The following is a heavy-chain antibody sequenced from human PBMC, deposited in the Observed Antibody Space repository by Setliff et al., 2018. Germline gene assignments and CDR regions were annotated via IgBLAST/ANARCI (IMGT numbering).Heavy chain of an antibody. J-gene: IGHJ3*02. D-gene: IGHD3-3*01. CDR2: IYYSGST. Sequence: SETLSLTCTVSGGSISSSSYYWGWIRQPPGKGLEWIGSIYYSGSTYYNPTLKSRVTISVDTSKNRFSLKLSSVTAADTAVYYCAVTETYYDFWSGYYSPGAFDIWGQGTMVTVSS. CDR1: GGSISSSSYY. V-gene: IGHV4-39*07. CDR3: AVTETYYDFWSGYYSPGAFDI.